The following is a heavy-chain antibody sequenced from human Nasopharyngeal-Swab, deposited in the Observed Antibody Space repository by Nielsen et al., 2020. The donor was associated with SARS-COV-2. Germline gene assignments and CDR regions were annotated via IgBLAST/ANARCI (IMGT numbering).Heavy chain of an antibody. V-gene: IGHV3-74*01. Sequence: GESLKISCAASGFTFSSYSMNWVRQAPGKGLEWVSRINSDGSSTSYADSVKGRFTISRDNAKNTLYLQMNSLRAEDTAVYYCARGTTYYDFWSGYSDSYYFDYWGQGTLVTVSS. CDR1: GFTFSSYS. CDR2: INSDGSST. D-gene: IGHD3-3*01. J-gene: IGHJ4*02. CDR3: ARGTTYYDFWSGYSDSYYFDY.